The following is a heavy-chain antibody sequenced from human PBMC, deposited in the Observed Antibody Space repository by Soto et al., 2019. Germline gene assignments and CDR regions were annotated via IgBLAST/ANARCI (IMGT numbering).Heavy chain of an antibody. J-gene: IGHJ4*02. D-gene: IGHD4-17*01. CDR1: GGSISTTNYY. CDR3: ARLVTTVTSFDS. Sequence: PSDTLSLTCTVSGGSISTTNYYWGWIRQPPGKGLEWIGNIYYSGGTYYNPSLQSRVTISVDTSKNQFSLRLNSVTAADTAVYYCARLVTTVTSFDSWGRGTLVTVSS. V-gene: IGHV4-39*01. CDR2: IYYSGGT.